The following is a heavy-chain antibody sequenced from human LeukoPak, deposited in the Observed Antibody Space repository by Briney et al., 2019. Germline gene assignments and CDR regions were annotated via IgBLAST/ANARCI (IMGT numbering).Heavy chain of an antibody. D-gene: IGHD3-22*01. CDR2: IRYDGSNK. Sequence: PGGSLRLSCAASRFTFNKYGMHWARQAPGKGLEWVAFIRYDGSNKYYADSVKGRFTISRDNSKNTLYLQMNSLRAEDTAVYYCARFPDYYDSSGYLDYWGQGTLVTVSS. J-gene: IGHJ4*02. CDR1: RFTFNKYG. CDR3: ARFPDYYDSSGYLDY. V-gene: IGHV3-30*02.